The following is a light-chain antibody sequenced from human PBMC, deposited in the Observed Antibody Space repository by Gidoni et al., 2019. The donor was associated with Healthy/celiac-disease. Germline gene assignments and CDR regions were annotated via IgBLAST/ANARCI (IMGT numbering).Light chain of an antibody. CDR2: LGS. V-gene: IGKV2-28*01. J-gene: IGKJ1*01. CDR3: MQALQTPPT. Sequence: VMTPPPLSLPVTPGEPASISCRSSQSLLHSNGYNYLDWYLQKPGQSPQLLIYLGSNRASGVPDRFSGSGSGTDFTLKISRVEAEDVGVYYCMQALQTPPTFGQGTKVEIK. CDR1: QSLLHSNGYNY.